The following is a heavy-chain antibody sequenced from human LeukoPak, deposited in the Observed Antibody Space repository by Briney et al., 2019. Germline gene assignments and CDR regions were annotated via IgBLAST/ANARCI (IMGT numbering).Heavy chain of an antibody. Sequence: GGSLRLSCAASGFTFSNYWMHWVRQAPGKGLVWVSRINSDGSSTNYADSVKGRFTISRDNARNSLYLQMNSLRVEDTAFYYCARDRDPYCSGGSCTIFDYWGQGTLVTVSS. CDR1: GFTFSNYW. CDR2: INSDGSST. D-gene: IGHD2-15*01. J-gene: IGHJ4*02. CDR3: ARDRDPYCSGGSCTIFDY. V-gene: IGHV3-74*01.